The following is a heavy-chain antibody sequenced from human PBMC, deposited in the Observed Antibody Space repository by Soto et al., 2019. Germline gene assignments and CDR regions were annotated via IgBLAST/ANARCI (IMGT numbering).Heavy chain of an antibody. Sequence: PGGSLRLSCAASGFTFTNYYMSWIRQAPGKGLEWVSYTSSSSITVHYADSVKGRFTISRDNAKNSVYLQMKSLRAEDTAVYYCARVYTYGAIDYWGQGTLVTVSS. V-gene: IGHV3-11*01. CDR1: GFTFTNYY. CDR3: ARVYTYGAIDY. CDR2: TSSSSITV. D-gene: IGHD5-18*01. J-gene: IGHJ4*02.